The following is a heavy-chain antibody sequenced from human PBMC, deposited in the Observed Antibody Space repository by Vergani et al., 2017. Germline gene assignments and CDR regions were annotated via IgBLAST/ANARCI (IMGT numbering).Heavy chain of an antibody. CDR2: INSDGSSK. V-gene: IGHV3-74*01. Sequence: EVQLVESGGGLVQPGGSLRLSCAASGFTFSSYWMHWVRQAPGKGLVWVSRINSDGSSKSYADSVKGRFTISRDNAKNTLYLQMNSLRAEDTAVYYCAREKPIVGAIDIWGQGTMVTVSS. D-gene: IGHD2-15*01. CDR3: AREKPIVGAIDI. CDR1: GFTFSSYW. J-gene: IGHJ3*02.